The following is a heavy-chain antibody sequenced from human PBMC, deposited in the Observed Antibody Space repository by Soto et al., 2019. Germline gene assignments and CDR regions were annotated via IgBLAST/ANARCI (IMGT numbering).Heavy chain of an antibody. CDR1: VFSISSGYY. Sequence: SDTLSLICAVSVFSISSGYYWGWIRQPPGQGLEWIGSIYHSGSAYHNPSLKSRVTISVDTYKNQFSLKLTSVTAADTAVYYCARGGKAAAGSYKWFHPWCQGTLGT. J-gene: IGHJ5*02. D-gene: IGHD6-13*01. V-gene: IGHV4-38-2*01. CDR3: ARGGKAAAGSYKWFHP. CDR2: IYHSGSA.